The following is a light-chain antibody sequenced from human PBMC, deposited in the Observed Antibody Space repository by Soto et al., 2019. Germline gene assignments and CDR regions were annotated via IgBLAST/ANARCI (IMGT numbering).Light chain of an antibody. Sequence: QSVPTQHPSASGSPGQSVTFSCTGTSGDVGGYNYVSWYQQYPGKAPKLMIYEVYKRHSGVPDRFSGSKSGNTASLTVSGLQPEDEADYYCSAYAGSSTWVFGVGTKVTVL. V-gene: IGLV2-8*01. CDR2: EVY. CDR1: SGDVGGYNY. CDR3: SAYAGSSTWV. J-gene: IGLJ2*01.